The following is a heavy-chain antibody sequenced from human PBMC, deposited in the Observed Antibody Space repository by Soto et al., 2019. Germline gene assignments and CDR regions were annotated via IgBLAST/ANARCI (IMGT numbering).Heavy chain of an antibody. J-gene: IGHJ4*02. CDR2: ISSSSSYI. D-gene: IGHD3-22*01. Sequence: GGSLKLSCAASGFTFSSYSMNWVRQAPGKGLEWVSSISSSSSYIYYADSVKGRFTISRDNAKNSPYLQMNSLRAEDTAVYYCARDTPFLWDYDSSGYFGYWGQGTLVTVSS. V-gene: IGHV3-21*01. CDR3: ARDTPFLWDYDSSGYFGY. CDR1: GFTFSSYS.